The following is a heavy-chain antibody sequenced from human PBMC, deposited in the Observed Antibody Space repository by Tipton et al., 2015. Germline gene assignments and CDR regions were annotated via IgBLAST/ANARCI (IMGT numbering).Heavy chain of an antibody. D-gene: IGHD3-3*01. CDR1: GDSVNSGNYY. CDR3: ARGQDENTLGEYYTH. CDR2: IFSGGST. V-gene: IGHV4-61*01. J-gene: IGHJ1*01. Sequence: TLSLTCTVYGDSVNSGNYYWSWIRQPPGKGLEWIAHIFSGGSTNSNPPVKSRVTIFLTSNKQFSMEMTSVTAAETAIYYCARGQDENTLGEYYTHWGQGTLVTVSS.